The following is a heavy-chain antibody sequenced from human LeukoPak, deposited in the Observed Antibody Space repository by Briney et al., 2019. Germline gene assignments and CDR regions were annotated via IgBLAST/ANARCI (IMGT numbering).Heavy chain of an antibody. CDR1: GFTFSSYG. CDR2: ISYDGSNK. V-gene: IGHV3-30*18. Sequence: GGSLRLSCAASGFTFSSYGMHWVRQAPGKGLEWVAVISYDGSNKYYADSVKGRFTISRDNSKNTLYLQMNSLRAEDTAVYYCAKDKRLWFGELFFTGMNHWGQGTLVTVSS. D-gene: IGHD3-10*01. CDR3: AKDKRLWFGELFFTGMNH. J-gene: IGHJ5*02.